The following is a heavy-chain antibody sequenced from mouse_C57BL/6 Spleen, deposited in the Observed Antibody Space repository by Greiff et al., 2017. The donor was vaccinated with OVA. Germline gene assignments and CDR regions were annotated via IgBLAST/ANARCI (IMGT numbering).Heavy chain of an antibody. V-gene: IGHV3-6*01. CDR2: ISYDGSN. CDR3: ARDRGDYDGSSYPYMDY. J-gene: IGHJ4*01. CDR1: GYSITSGYY. D-gene: IGHD1-1*01. Sequence: EVQLQESGPGLVKPSQSLSLTCSVTGYSITSGYYWNWIRQFPGNKLEWMGYISYDGSNNYNPSLKNRISITRDTSKNQFFLKLNSVTTEDTATYYCARDRGDYDGSSYPYMDYWGQGTSVTVSS.